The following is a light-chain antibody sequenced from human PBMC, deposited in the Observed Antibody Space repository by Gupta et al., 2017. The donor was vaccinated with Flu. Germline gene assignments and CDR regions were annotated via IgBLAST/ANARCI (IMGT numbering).Light chain of an antibody. V-gene: IGLV2-14*01. CDR1: SSDVGNYNF. Sequence: SALTQPASVSGSPGPSITISCTGTSSDVGNYNFVSWYQQHPGKAPKLMIYEVSNRPSGVSNRFSGSKSGNTASLTISGLQTEDEADYYCTSYTSSSTLYVFGTGTKVTVL. CDR3: TSYTSSSTLYV. J-gene: IGLJ1*01. CDR2: EVS.